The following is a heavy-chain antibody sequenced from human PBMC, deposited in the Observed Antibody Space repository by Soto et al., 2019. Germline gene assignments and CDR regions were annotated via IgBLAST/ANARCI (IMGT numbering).Heavy chain of an antibody. J-gene: IGHJ6*02. CDR1: GDSVSSNHAS. Sequence: SQNLSLNCDISGDSVSSNHASWNWIRQSPSRGLEWLGRTYYKSKWNNDYALSVKSRITINPDTYKNQFSLHLYSVTPEDTAVYYCTGITWFRGMDVWGQGTPVTVS. CDR3: TGITWFRGMDV. V-gene: IGHV6-1*01. CDR2: TYYKSKWNN. D-gene: IGHD3-10*01.